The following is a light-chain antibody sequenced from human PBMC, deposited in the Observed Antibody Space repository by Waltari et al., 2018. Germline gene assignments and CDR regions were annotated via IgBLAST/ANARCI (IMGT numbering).Light chain of an antibody. CDR2: HSS. V-gene: IGKV3-15*01. Sequence: ETVMTQSPATLSVSAGESATLSCRASQAIGTNLAWYQQRPGQAPRLLIYHSSTRAAGVAARFSGSAPGTEFTLTISGLQSEDSAVYFCQQYNNWRPLTFGGGTKVEIK. CDR3: QQYNNWRPLT. CDR1: QAIGTN. J-gene: IGKJ4*01.